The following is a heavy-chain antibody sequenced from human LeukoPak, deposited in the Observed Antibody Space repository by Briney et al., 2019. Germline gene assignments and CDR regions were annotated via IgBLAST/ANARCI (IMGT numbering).Heavy chain of an antibody. CDR1: GFSFTSYW. Sequence: GAAPKISWKGPGFSFTSYWIGLVRPMPGKGLEWMGIIYPGDSDTRYSPSFQGQVIISADKSISTASLPWSKLQAPGPARYYFASSYGDYDYGGQGTLVTVS. D-gene: IGHD4-17*01. CDR2: IYPGDSDT. J-gene: IGHJ4*02. CDR3: ASSYGDYDY. V-gene: IGHV5-51*01.